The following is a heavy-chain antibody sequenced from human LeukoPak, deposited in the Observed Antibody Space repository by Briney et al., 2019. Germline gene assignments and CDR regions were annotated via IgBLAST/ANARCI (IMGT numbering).Heavy chain of an antibody. J-gene: IGHJ4*02. V-gene: IGHV4-39*01. Sequence: SETLSLTCTVSVGSISSSSYYWGWIRQPPGKGLEWIGNTYYGGNTYYNPSLKSRVTISVDTSKNQFSLELNSVTAADTAVYYCAAAFDYWGQGTLVTVSS. D-gene: IGHD6-25*01. CDR1: VGSISSSSYY. CDR3: AAAFDY. CDR2: TYYGGNT.